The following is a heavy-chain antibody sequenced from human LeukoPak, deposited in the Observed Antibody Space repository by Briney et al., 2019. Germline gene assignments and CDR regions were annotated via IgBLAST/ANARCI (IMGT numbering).Heavy chain of an antibody. CDR1: GYTFTVYY. J-gene: IGHJ4*02. CDR2: INPNSGGT. V-gene: IGHV1-2*02. D-gene: IGHD1-14*01. Sequence: ASVTVSFTASGYTFTVYYMHWVRQAPGQGHEWMGWINPNSGGTNYAQKFQGRVTMTRDTSISTAYMELSRLRSDDTAVYYCARAGVEPYFDYWGQGTLVTVSS. CDR3: ARAGVEPYFDY.